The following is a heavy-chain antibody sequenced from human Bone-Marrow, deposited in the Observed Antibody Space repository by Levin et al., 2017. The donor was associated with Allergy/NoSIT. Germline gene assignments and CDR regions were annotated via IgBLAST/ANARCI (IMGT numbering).Heavy chain of an antibody. V-gene: IGHV1-2*02. Sequence: GESLKISCRASVNTFTFNAYYIHWVRLAPGQGLEWMGWINPKTGATKYAQKFQGRVTITTDPSVSTGYMAVNSLTYDDTAVYYCARGVGRGYSSLDVWGQGTTVTVSS. CDR3: ARGVGRGYSSLDV. D-gene: IGHD3-10*01. CDR2: INPKTGAT. J-gene: IGHJ6*02. CDR1: VNTFTFNAYY.